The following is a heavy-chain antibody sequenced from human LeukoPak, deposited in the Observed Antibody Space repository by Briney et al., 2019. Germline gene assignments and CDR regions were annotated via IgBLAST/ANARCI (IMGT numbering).Heavy chain of an antibody. Sequence: SETLSLTCTVSGGSISNYYWNWIRQPPGKGLEWIGYIYDSGTTNYNPSLKSRVTMSVDTSKNQFSLKLSSVTAADTAVYYCARMGHTQPVDIVATMSNGMDVWGQGTTVTVSS. CDR3: ARMGHTQPVDIVATMSNGMDV. J-gene: IGHJ6*02. V-gene: IGHV4-59*12. CDR1: GGSISNYY. D-gene: IGHD5-12*01. CDR2: IYDSGTT.